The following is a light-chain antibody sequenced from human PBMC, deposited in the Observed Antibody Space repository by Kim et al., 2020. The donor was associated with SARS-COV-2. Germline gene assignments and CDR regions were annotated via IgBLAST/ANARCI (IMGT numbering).Light chain of an antibody. Sequence: DIQMTQSPSSLSASVGDRVTITCRASQDISNYLAWFQQKPGKAPKCLIYAASSLQSGVPSKFSGSGSGTDFTLTISRLQPEDFATYYCQQYNSYPITFGQGTRLEIK. CDR3: QQYNSYPIT. CDR2: AAS. V-gene: IGKV1-16*02. J-gene: IGKJ5*01. CDR1: QDISNY.